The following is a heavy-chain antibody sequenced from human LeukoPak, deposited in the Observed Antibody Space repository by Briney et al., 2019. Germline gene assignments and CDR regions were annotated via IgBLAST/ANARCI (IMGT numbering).Heavy chain of an antibody. Sequence: PGGSLRLSCAASGFTFSSYGMNWVRQAPGKGLEWVALISNDGGNKFYVDSVKGRFNISRDNSKNTLYLQMNSLRAEDTAVYYCAKPHVGKGYYFDYWGQETLVTVSS. CDR1: GFTFSSYG. J-gene: IGHJ4*02. CDR2: ISNDGGNK. CDR3: AKPHVGKGYYFDY. V-gene: IGHV3-30*18. D-gene: IGHD1-26*01.